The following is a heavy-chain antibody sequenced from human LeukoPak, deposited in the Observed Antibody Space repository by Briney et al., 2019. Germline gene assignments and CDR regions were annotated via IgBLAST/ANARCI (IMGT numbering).Heavy chain of an antibody. CDR1: GFTFSSYG. V-gene: IGHV3-30*18. J-gene: IGHJ4*02. D-gene: IGHD2-8*01. CDR3: AKGGNGPDY. CDR2: ISYDGSNK. Sequence: PGGSLRLSCAASGFTFSSYGMHWVRQAPGKGLEWVAVISYDGSNKYYADSVKGRFTISRDNSKNTLYLQMNSLRAEDTAVYYCAKGGNGPDYWGQGTLVTVSS.